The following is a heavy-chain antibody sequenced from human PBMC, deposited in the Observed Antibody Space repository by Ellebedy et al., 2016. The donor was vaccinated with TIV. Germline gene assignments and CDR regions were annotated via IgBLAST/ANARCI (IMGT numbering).Heavy chain of an antibody. CDR1: GYTFTSYG. Sequence: AASVKVSCKASGYTFTSYGISWVRQAPGPGLEWMGWISAYNGNTNYAQKLQGRVTMTTDTSTSTAYMELRSLRSDDTAVYYCARGSRYSSSWYDYYYYGMDVWGQGTTVTVSS. V-gene: IGHV1-18*04. D-gene: IGHD6-13*01. CDR2: ISAYNGNT. CDR3: ARGSRYSSSWYDYYYYGMDV. J-gene: IGHJ6*02.